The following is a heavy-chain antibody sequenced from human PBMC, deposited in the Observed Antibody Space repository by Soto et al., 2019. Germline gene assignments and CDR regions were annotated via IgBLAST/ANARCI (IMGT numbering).Heavy chain of an antibody. J-gene: IGHJ5*02. CDR3: ARPLRAFGPFPAATWFDP. CDR2: ISYSGTT. Sequence: KTSETLSLTCSVSGASLTSGLYFWVWIRQTPGKGLEWIGSISYSGTTYSNPSLKSRLTMSLDTSKNHFSLKLTSVTAADTAVYYCARPLRAFGPFPAATWFDPWGQGTLVTVSS. D-gene: IGHD2-15*01. CDR1: GASLTSGLYF. V-gene: IGHV4-39*02.